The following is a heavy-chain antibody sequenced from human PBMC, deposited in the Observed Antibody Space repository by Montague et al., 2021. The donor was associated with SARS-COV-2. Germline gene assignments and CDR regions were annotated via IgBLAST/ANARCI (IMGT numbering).Heavy chain of an antibody. D-gene: IGHD3-9*01. CDR1: GFSLSTSGMC. CDR2: IDWDDDK. V-gene: IGHV2-70*11. CDR3: ARTHYDILPGYYYDMDV. Sequence: PALVNSTQTLTLTCTFSGFSLSTSGMCVSWIRQPPGKALEWLARIDWDDDKYYSTSLKTRLTISKDTSKNQVVLTMTNMDPVDAATYYCARTHYDILPGYYYDMDVWGQGTTVTVSS. J-gene: IGHJ6*02.